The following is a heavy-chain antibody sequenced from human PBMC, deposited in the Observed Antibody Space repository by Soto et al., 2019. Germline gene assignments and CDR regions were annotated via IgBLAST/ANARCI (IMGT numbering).Heavy chain of an antibody. CDR1: GGSISSGDYY. D-gene: IGHD4-4*01. V-gene: IGHV4-30-4*01. J-gene: IGHJ3*02. Sequence: SETLSLTCTVSGGSISSGDYYWSWIRQPPGKGLEWIGYIYYSGSTYYNPSLKSRVTISVDTSKNQFSLKLSSVTAADTAVYYCARAGNSFHDAFDIWGQGTMVTVSS. CDR3: ARAGNSFHDAFDI. CDR2: IYYSGST.